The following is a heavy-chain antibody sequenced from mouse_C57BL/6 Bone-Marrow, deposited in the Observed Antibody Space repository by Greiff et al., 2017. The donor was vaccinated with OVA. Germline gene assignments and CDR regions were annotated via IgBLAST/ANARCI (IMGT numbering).Heavy chain of an antibody. CDR1: GYAFSSSW. V-gene: IGHV1-82*01. Sequence: QVQLQQSGPELVKPGASVKISCKASGYAFSSSWMNWVKQRPGKGLEWIGRIYPGDGDTNYNGKFKGKATLTADKSSSTAYMQHSSLTSEDSAVYFCASNYDGFDYWGQGTTLTVSS. CDR3: ASNYDGFDY. J-gene: IGHJ2*01. D-gene: IGHD2-4*01. CDR2: IYPGDGDT.